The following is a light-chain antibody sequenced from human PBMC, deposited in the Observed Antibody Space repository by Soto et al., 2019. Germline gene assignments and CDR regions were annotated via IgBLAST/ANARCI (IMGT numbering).Light chain of an antibody. CDR1: QSVSSN. V-gene: IGKV3-20*01. J-gene: IGKJ1*01. CDR2: GAS. CDR3: QQYGSSGT. Sequence: EIVMTQSPATLSVSPGARAPLSCGASQSVSSNLAWYQQKPGQAPRLLIYGASNRATGIPDRFSGSGSGTDFTLTISRLEPEDFAVYYCQQYGSSGTFGQGTKVDIK.